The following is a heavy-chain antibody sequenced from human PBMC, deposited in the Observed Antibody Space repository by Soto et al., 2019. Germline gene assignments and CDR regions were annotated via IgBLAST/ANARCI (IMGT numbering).Heavy chain of an antibody. D-gene: IGHD3-10*01. CDR2: IFDNDRT. V-gene: IGHV4-4*02. CDR3: ARVFSGNKEWLDP. Sequence: QVQLQESGPGLVKPWGTLSLTCSVSGASISAGNWWTWVRQPPGMGLEWIGEIFDNDRTNYNPSIKSRVTISIDKPQTQFSLKLTSVTAAATAVYYCARVFSGNKEWLDPWGQGTLVTVSS. CDR1: GASISAGNW. J-gene: IGHJ5*02.